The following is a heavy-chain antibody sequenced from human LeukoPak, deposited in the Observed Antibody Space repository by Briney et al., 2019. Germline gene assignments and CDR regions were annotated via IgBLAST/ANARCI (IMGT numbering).Heavy chain of an antibody. V-gene: IGHV1-46*01. CDR2: INPSGGTP. D-gene: IGHD3-10*01. J-gene: IGHJ5*02. CDR1: GYTFTSYY. CDR3: ARGLGSGSYYGS. Sequence: ASVKVSCKASGYTFTSYYMHWVRQAPGQGLEWMGIINPSGGTPSYAQKFQGRVTMTRDTSTSTVYMELSSLTSEDTAVYYCARGLGSGSYYGSWGQGTLVTVSS.